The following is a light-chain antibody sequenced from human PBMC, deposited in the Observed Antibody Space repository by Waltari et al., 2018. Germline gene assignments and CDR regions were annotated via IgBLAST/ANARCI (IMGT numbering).Light chain of an antibody. J-gene: IGKJ2*03. CDR3: QKYSRSPYS. CDR2: GAS. Sequence: VILTQSPATLSLSPGERATLSCRASQSVSSYLAWYQQKPGQAPRLLIYGASSRATGIPDRFSGSGSGTEFTLTISSLEPEDFAVYYCQKYSRSPYSFGQGTKVEIK. V-gene: IGKV3-20*01. CDR1: QSVSSY.